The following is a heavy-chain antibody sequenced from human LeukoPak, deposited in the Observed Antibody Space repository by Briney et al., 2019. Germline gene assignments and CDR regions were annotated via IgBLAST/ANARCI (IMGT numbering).Heavy chain of an antibody. CDR1: GFRFTNYW. CDR3: ARGYCSGDPCYLDY. V-gene: IGHV5-51*01. Sequence: GGSLEISWKGSGFRFTNYWIGGVRQMPGKGLEGMGTIYPVDFDTRYSPSFQGQVTISADKSISTAYLQWSSLKASDTAMYYCARGYCSGDPCYLDYWGQGTLVTVSS. D-gene: IGHD2-15*01. J-gene: IGHJ4*02. CDR2: IYPVDFDT.